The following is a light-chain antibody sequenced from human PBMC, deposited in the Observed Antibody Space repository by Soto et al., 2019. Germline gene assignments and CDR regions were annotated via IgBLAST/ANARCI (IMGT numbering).Light chain of an antibody. CDR1: QGIITY. V-gene: IGKV1-17*01. J-gene: IGKJ1*01. CDR2: ATF. Sequence: DIQMTQSPSSLSASVGYRVTITCRPSQGIITYLNCSQQKTGKAPKRLIYATFTLQSGVPSRFSGSGSGTEFTLTINSLQPEDFATYYCLQYSSNPRTFGQGTKV. CDR3: LQYSSNPRT.